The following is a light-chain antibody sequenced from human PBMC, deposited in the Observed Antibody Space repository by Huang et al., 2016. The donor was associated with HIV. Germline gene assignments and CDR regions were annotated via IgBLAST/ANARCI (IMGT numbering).Light chain of an antibody. CDR2: ATS. V-gene: IGKV1-8*01. CDR1: QDINTY. Sequence: AIRITQSPSSLSASTGDKVSITGRASQDINTYLAWYQQKPGKPPSLLIYATSTLQSGVPTMFSGSGSGTDFTLTIPHLQSEDFATYYWQQYYSFPLTFGQGSQVEV. CDR3: QQYYSFPLT. J-gene: IGKJ1*01.